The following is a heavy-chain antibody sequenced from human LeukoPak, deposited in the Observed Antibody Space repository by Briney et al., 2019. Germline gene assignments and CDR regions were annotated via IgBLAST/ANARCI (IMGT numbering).Heavy chain of an antibody. Sequence: ASVKVSCKASGHTFTSYDINWVRQATGQGLEWMGWMNPNSGNTGYAQKFQGRVTMTRNTSISTAYMELSSLRSEDTAVYYCARGLSAGGDIDYWGQGTLVTVSS. V-gene: IGHV1-8*01. CDR3: ARGLSAGGDIDY. CDR1: GHTFTSYD. CDR2: MNPNSGNT. D-gene: IGHD3-16*01. J-gene: IGHJ4*02.